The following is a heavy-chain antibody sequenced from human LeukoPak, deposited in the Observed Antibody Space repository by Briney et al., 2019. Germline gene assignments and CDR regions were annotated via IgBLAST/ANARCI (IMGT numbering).Heavy chain of an antibody. CDR1: GYTFTGYY. V-gene: IGHV1-2*04. CDR3: ARIFGSASRDY. CDR2: INPNSGGT. Sequence: ASVRVSCKASGYTFTGYYMHWVRQAPGQGLEWMGWINPNSGGTNYAQKFQGWVTMTRDTSISTAYMELSRLRSDDTAVYYCARIFGSASRDYWGQGTLVTVSS. J-gene: IGHJ4*02. D-gene: IGHD2-2*01.